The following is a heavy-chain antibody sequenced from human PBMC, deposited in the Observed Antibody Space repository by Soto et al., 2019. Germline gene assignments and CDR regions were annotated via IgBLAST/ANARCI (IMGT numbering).Heavy chain of an antibody. V-gene: IGHV3-7*03. CDR1: GFTFSSNW. CDR3: ARGPGGRITMVRGAGDY. J-gene: IGHJ4*02. CDR2: IKKDGSEK. D-gene: IGHD3-10*01. Sequence: EVQLVESGGGLVQPGGSLRLSCAASGFTFSSNWMNWVRQAPGKGLEWVANIKKDGSEKYYMDSVKGRFTISRDNAKNSLYLQMNSLRAEDTAVYYCARGPGGRITMVRGAGDYWGQGTLVTVSS.